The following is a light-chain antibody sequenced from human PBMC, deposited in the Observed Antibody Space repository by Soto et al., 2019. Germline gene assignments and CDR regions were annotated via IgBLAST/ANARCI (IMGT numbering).Light chain of an antibody. V-gene: IGKV3-11*01. Sequence: EIVLTQSPATLSLSPGERATLSCRASQSVTSYLAWYQQQPGQAPRLLIYDASNRATGVPPRFSSSGSGTDFTLTIRSLEPEDFEVYYCQQRSSWPRTFGGGTKVEI. CDR1: QSVTSY. J-gene: IGKJ4*01. CDR3: QQRSSWPRT. CDR2: DAS.